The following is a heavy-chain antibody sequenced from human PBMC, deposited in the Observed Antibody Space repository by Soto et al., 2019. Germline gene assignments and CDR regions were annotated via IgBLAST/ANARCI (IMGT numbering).Heavy chain of an antibody. CDR2: MNPNSVNT. Sequence: QVQLVQSGAEVKKPGASVKVSCKASGYTFTSYDINWVRQATGQGLEWMGWMNPNSVNTGYAQKFQGRVTMTRNTSISTAYMELSSLRSEYTAVYYCARRDGMSGGFDYWGQGTLVTVSS. D-gene: IGHD3-10*01. CDR1: GYTFTSYD. CDR3: ARRDGMSGGFDY. J-gene: IGHJ4*02. V-gene: IGHV1-8*01.